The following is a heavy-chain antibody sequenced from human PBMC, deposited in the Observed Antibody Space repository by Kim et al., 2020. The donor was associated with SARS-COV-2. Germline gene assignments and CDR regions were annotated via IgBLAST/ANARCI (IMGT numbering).Heavy chain of an antibody. CDR2: SYYSWST. J-gene: IGHJ6*01. CDR3: AREPAADSYCMDV. V-gene: IGHV4-59*13. CDR1: GGSISSNY. Sequence: SETLSLTCTVSGGSISSNYWSWIRQPPPKGLEWVGYSYYSWSTNYNHSLTSRVPISVDTSKNQFYLTLNPVTAADTAVYYCAREPAADSYCMDVWGQGNT.